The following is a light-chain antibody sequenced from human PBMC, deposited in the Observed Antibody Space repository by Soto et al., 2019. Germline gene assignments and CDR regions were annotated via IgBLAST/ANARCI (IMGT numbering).Light chain of an antibody. CDR3: QLFGSSPGT. CDR2: AAS. V-gene: IGKV3-20*01. J-gene: IGKJ2*01. CDR1: QSVSSSH. Sequence: EIVLTQSPGTLSLSPGERATLSCRASQSVSSSHLARYQQKRGQAPRLLIYAASSRATGIPDRFSGSGSGTDFTLTISRLELEDFAVYFCQLFGSSPGTFGQGHKLAIK.